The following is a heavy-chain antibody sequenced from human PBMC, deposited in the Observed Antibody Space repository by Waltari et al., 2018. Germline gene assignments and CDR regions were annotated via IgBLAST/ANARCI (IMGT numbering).Heavy chain of an antibody. Sequence: QVQLQQWGAGLLKPSETLSLTCGVYGGSFSGNYWRWIRQSPGKGLEWIGEINQSGNTKYNPSLKSRVTMSVDTFKNYFSLNLTSVTAADTAVYYCANRDLNKSYYYMDVWGKGTTVNVSS. V-gene: IGHV4-34*01. CDR1: GGSFSGNY. CDR2: INQSGNT. CDR3: ANRDLNKSYYYMDV. J-gene: IGHJ6*03.